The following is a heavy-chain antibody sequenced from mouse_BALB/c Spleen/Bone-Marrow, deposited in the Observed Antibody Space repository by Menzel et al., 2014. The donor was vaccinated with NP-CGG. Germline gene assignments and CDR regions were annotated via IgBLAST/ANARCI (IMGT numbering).Heavy chain of an antibody. CDR1: GYTFTSYW. J-gene: IGHJ3*01. V-gene: IGHV1-61*01. D-gene: IGHD1-1*01. CDR2: IDPSDSET. Sequence: QVHVKQSGAELVRPGASVKLSCKASGYTFTSYWMNWVKQRPGQGLEWIGMIDPSDSETHYNQMFKDKATLTVDKSSSTAYMQLSSLTSEDSAVYCCAREEITTVVAPAYWGQGTLVTVSA. CDR3: AREEITTVVAPAY.